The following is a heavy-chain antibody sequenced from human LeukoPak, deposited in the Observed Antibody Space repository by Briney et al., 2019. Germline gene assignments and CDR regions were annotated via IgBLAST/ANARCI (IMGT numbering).Heavy chain of an antibody. CDR1: GFIFSDSA. Sequence: GGSLRLSCTVSGFIFSDSAIHWVRQAAGKGLEWVGRIRSKANSDETAYATSVKGRFTISRDDSKDTAYLQMHSLKPEDTAVYHCTSPAHDFDFWSGYYSVWGRGAQVTVSS. CDR2: IRSKANSDET. V-gene: IGHV3-73*01. J-gene: IGHJ4*01. D-gene: IGHD3-3*01. CDR3: TSPAHDFDFWSGYYSV.